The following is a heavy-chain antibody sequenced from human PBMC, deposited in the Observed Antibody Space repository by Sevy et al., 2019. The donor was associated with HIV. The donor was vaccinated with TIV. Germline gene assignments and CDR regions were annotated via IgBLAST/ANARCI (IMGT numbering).Heavy chain of an antibody. V-gene: IGHV3-30*02. Sequence: GGSLRLSCAASGFTFNTFGMHWVRQAPGKGLEWVAEIWYDGSNKYYEESVKGRFTISRDNSKNTLFLQMNSLRADDTDVYYCAKEGHYYYDSSGYYGMDVWGQGTTVTVSS. J-gene: IGHJ6*02. D-gene: IGHD3-22*01. CDR2: IWYDGSNK. CDR3: AKEGHYYYDSSGYYGMDV. CDR1: GFTFNTFG.